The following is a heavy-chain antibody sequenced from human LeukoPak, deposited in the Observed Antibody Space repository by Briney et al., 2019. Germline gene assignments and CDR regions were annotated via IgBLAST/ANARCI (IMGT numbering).Heavy chain of an antibody. CDR3: ARGGDYDILTGYYPLEY. CDR2: ISAYNGNT. CDR1: GYTFTSYG. J-gene: IGHJ4*02. Sequence: ASVKVSCKASGYTFTSYGISWVRQAPGQGLEWMGWISAYNGNTNYAQKLQGRVTMTTDTSTSTAYMELRSLRSDDTAVYYCARGGDYDILTGYYPLEYWGQGTLVTVSS. D-gene: IGHD3-9*01. V-gene: IGHV1-18*01.